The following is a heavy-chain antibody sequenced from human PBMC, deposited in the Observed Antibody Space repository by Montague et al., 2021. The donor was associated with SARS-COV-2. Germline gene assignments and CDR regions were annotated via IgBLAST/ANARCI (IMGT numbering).Heavy chain of an antibody. Sequence: PELVKPTQTLTLTCTLSGFSLSTSGMCVSWIRQPPGKALEWLARIDWDDDKYYSTSLKTRLTISKDTSKNQVVLTMTNMDPVDTATYYCAREIAAAGPALDYWGQGTLVTVSS. V-gene: IGHV2-70*11. CDR3: AREIAAAGPALDY. J-gene: IGHJ4*02. CDR1: GFSLSTSGMC. CDR2: IDWDDDK. D-gene: IGHD6-13*01.